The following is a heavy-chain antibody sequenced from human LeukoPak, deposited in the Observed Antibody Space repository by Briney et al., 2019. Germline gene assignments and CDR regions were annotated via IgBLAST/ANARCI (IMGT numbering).Heavy chain of an antibody. J-gene: IGHJ4*02. CDR2: IRSKAYGGTT. CDR1: GFTFSSYA. D-gene: IGHD5-24*01. CDR3: TRQREMATISVFDY. Sequence: QAGGSLRLSCAASGFTFSSYAMSWVRQAPGKGLEWVGFIRSKAYGGTTEYAASVKGRFTISRDDSKSIAYLQMNSLKTEDTAVYYCTRQREMATISVFDYWGQGTLVTVSS. V-gene: IGHV3-49*04.